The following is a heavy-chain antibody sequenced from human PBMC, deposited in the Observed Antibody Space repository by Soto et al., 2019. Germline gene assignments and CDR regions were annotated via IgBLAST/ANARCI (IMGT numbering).Heavy chain of an antibody. CDR2: ISGSGGST. CDR3: AKGSGWPTTTDIHY. Sequence: PGGSLRLSCAASGFTFSSYAMSWVRQAPGKGLEWVSAISGSGGSTYYADSVKGRFTISRDNSKNTLYLQMNSLRAEDTAVYYCAKGSGWPTTTDIHYWGQGTLVTVS. CDR1: GFTFSSYA. J-gene: IGHJ4*02. V-gene: IGHV3-23*01. D-gene: IGHD6-19*01.